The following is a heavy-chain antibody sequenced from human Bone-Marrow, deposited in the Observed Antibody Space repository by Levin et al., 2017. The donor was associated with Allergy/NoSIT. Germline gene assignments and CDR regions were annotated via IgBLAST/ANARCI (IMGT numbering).Heavy chain of an antibody. CDR1: GDSMTDHY. D-gene: IGHD3-22*01. Sequence: SCTVSGDSMTDHYWSWIRQPPGKRLEWVGYIYYTGTTIYNSSLENRVTISLDRSKSQFSLRLTSVTPADTAFYYCARGRYFYDTGGNWFDPWGQGILVTVSS. CDR2: IYYTGTT. V-gene: IGHV4-59*03. J-gene: IGHJ5*02. CDR3: ARGRYFYDTGGNWFDP.